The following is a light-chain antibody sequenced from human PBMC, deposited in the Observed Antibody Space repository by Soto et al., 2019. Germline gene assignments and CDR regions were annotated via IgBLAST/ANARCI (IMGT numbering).Light chain of an antibody. CDR2: TTS. CDR1: QDINNW. CDR3: QQANSFPLT. Sequence: DIQMTQSPSSVSASVGDRVTITCRASQDINNWLAWYQQKPGKAPKLLIYTTSNLQSGVPSRFSGSRSGTDFTLTISSLQPEDFATYYCQQANSFPLTFGGGTRVEIK. J-gene: IGKJ4*01. V-gene: IGKV1D-12*01.